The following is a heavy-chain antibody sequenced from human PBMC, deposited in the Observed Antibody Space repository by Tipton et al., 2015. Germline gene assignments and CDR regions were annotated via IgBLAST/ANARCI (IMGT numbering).Heavy chain of an antibody. J-gene: IGHJ2*01. V-gene: IGHV4-59*01. D-gene: IGHD6-19*01. CDR2: IYYSGST. CDR1: GDSIRNFH. Sequence: GLVKPSETLSLTCSVSGDSIRNFHWSWIRQPPGKGLEWIGFIYYSGSTNYNPSLKSRVTMSVDTSKNQFSLKLSSVTAADTAVYYCARAHSSGWNDWYFDLWGRGTLVTVSS. CDR3: ARAHSSGWNDWYFDL.